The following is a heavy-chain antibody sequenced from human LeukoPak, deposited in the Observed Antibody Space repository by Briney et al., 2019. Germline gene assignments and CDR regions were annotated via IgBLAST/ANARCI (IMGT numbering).Heavy chain of an antibody. CDR1: GFTFDDYA. CDR3: AKDSGPGSAYCGGDCYWVRSYYYYGMDV. J-gene: IGHJ6*02. D-gene: IGHD2-21*02. Sequence: GGSLRLSCAASGFTFDDYAMHWVRQAPGKGLEWVSGISWNSGSIGYADSVKGRFTISRDNAKNSLYLQMNSLRAGDTALYYCAKDSGPGSAYCGGDCYWVRSYYYYGMDVWGQGTTVTVSS. CDR2: ISWNSGSI. V-gene: IGHV3-9*01.